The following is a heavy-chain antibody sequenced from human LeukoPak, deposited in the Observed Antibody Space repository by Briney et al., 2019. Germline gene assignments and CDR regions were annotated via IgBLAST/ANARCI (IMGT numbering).Heavy chain of an antibody. J-gene: IGHJ5*02. CDR1: GGSISSGSYY. CDR2: IYTSGST. Sequence: PSETLSLTCTVSGGSISSGSYYWSWIRQPAGKGLEWIGRIYTSGSTNYNPSLKSRVTISVDTSKNQFSLKLSSVTAADTAVYYCARDTWGRERGNWFDPWGQGTLVTVSS. CDR3: ARDTWGRERGNWFDP. V-gene: IGHV4-61*02. D-gene: IGHD7-27*01.